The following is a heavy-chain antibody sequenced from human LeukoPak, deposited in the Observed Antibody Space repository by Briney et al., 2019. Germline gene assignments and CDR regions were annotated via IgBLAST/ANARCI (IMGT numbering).Heavy chain of an antibody. CDR1: GFTFSSYS. J-gene: IGHJ4*02. CDR2: ISSSSSTI. Sequence: QTGGSLRLSCAASGFTFSSYSMNWVRQAPGKGLEWVSYISSSSSTIYYADSVKGRFTISRDNAKNSLYLQMNSLRDEDTAVYYCARGGDYDILTGRDYYFDYWGQGTLVTVSS. V-gene: IGHV3-48*02. D-gene: IGHD3-9*01. CDR3: ARGGDYDILTGRDYYFDY.